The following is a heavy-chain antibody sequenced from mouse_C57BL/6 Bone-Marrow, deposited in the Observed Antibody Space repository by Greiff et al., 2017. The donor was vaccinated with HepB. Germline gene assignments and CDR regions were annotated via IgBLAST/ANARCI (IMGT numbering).Heavy chain of an antibody. CDR2: IFPGSGST. CDR1: GYPFTDYY. CDR3: ARSRGSFITTFVDY. D-gene: IGHD1-1*01. Sequence: VQLQQSGPELVKPGASVKISCKASGYPFTDYYINWVKQRPGQGLAWIGWIFPGSGSTYYNEKFKGKATRTVDKSSSTAYMLLSSLTSEDSAVYFCARSRGSFITTFVDYWGQGTSVTVSS. J-gene: IGHJ4*01. V-gene: IGHV1-75*01.